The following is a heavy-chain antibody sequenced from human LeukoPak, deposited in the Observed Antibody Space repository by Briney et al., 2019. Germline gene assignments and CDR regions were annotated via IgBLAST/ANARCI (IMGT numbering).Heavy chain of an antibody. CDR2: INHSGST. Sequence: SETLSLTCAVYGGSFSGYYWSWIRQPPGKGLEWIGEINHSGSTNYNPSLKSRVTISVDTSKNQFSLKLSSVTAADTAVYYCARGYASFDYWGQGTLVTVSS. V-gene: IGHV4-34*01. D-gene: IGHD4-17*01. CDR3: ARGYASFDY. CDR1: GGSFSGYY. J-gene: IGHJ4*02.